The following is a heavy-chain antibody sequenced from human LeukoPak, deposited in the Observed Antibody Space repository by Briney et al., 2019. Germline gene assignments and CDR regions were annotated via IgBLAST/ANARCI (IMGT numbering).Heavy chain of an antibody. J-gene: IGHJ5*02. D-gene: IGHD6-19*01. V-gene: IGHV1-69*13. Sequence: SVKVSCKASGGTFSSYAISWVRQAPGQGLEWMGGIIPIFGTANYAQKFQGRVTIPADESTSTAYMELSSLRSEDTAVYYCARASSWYSSGFDWFDPWGQGTLVTVSS. CDR2: IIPIFGTA. CDR1: GGTFSSYA. CDR3: ARASSWYSSGFDWFDP.